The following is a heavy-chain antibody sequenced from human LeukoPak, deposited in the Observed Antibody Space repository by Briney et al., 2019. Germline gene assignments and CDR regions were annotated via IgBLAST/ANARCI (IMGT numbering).Heavy chain of an antibody. CDR3: AKISRYCSSDDCYISGFDM. Sequence: AGGSLRLSCAASGFTFSRYWMTWVRQAPGKGLEWVANINQDGSEKYYVDSVKGRFTISRDNAKNSLYLQMNSLRAEDTAVYYCAKISRYCSSDDCYISGFDMWGQGTTVTVSS. CDR1: GFTFSRYW. J-gene: IGHJ3*02. V-gene: IGHV3-7*01. CDR2: INQDGSEK. D-gene: IGHD2-2*01.